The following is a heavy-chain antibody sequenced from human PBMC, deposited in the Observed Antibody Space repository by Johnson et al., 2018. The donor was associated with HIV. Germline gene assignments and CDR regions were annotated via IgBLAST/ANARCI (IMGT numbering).Heavy chain of an antibody. CDR2: INWNGGST. J-gene: IGHJ3*02. D-gene: IGHD3-10*01. V-gene: IGHV3-20*04. Sequence: EVQLVESGGGVVQPGRSLRLSCAASGFTFSSYAMHWVRQAPGKGLEWVSGINWNGGSTGYADSVKGRFTISSDNAKNSLYLQMNSMRAEDTALYYCARAAAPYYYGSGSYYFDTFDIWGQGTMVTVSS. CDR3: ARAAAPYYYGSGSYYFDTFDI. CDR1: GFTFSSYA.